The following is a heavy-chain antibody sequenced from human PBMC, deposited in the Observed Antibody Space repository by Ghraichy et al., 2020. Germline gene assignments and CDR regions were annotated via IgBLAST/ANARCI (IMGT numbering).Heavy chain of an antibody. CDR3: AKTIPYNYGIFDY. CDR1: GDSISSSNYY. CDR2: IFYSGTS. J-gene: IGHJ4*02. Sequence: SETLSLTCIVSGDSISSSNYYWGWIRQSPGKGLEWIGSIFYSGTSYSNPSLRSRVAISIDTSKNQFSLKLNSVTAADTAVYYCAKTIPYNYGIFDYWGQGTLVTVSP. D-gene: IGHD3-10*01. V-gene: IGHV4-39*01.